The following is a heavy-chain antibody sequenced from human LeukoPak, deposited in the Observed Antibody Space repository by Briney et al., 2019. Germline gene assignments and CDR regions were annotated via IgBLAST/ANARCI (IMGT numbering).Heavy chain of an antibody. CDR1: GFSINSYG. V-gene: IGHV3-20*04. D-gene: IGHD1-26*01. J-gene: IGHJ3*01. CDR3: VREPEATRIDLFDV. Sequence: PGGSLRLSCAASGFSINSYGMGWVRQVPGKGLEWVSGINQNGENIGYADSVKGRFTISRDNAKNSQQLQMDSLRAEDTALYYCVREPEATRIDLFDVWGQGTMVTVSS. CDR2: INQNGENI.